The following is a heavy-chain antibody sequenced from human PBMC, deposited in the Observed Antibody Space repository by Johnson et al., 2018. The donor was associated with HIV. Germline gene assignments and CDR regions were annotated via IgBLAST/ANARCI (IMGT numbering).Heavy chain of an antibody. J-gene: IGHJ3*02. Sequence: VQLVESGGGVVQPGGSLRLSCAASGFTVSSNYMSWVRQAPGKGLEWVSVIYSGGSTYYADSVKGRFTISRDNSKNTLYLQMNSLRAEDTAVYYCAKDLALSGYLDAFDIWGQGTMVTVSS. V-gene: IGHV3-66*01. CDR2: IYSGGST. D-gene: IGHD3-22*01. CDR3: AKDLALSGYLDAFDI. CDR1: GFTVSSNY.